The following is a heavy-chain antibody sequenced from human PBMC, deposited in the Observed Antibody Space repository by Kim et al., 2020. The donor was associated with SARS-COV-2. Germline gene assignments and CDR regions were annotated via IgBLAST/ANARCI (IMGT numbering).Heavy chain of an antibody. Sequence: GESLKISCKGSGVPFSAFWINWVRQMPGKGLEWMGRIDPSDSRTDYSPSFRGHVTISADKSSNTVYLQWVGLTTSDTAIYYCARDRGDSYGMDVWGQGTAVTVSS. J-gene: IGHJ6*02. V-gene: IGHV5-10-1*01. CDR3: ARDRGDSYGMDV. CDR1: GVPFSAFW. CDR2: IDPSDSRT. D-gene: IGHD2-21*02.